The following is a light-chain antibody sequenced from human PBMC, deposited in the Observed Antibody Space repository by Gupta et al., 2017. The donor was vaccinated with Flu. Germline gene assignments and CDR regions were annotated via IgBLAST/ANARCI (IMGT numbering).Light chain of an antibody. CDR3: QQYGSSRGWT. CDR1: QSVSSSY. V-gene: IGKV3-20*01. J-gene: IGKJ1*01. CDR2: GAS. Sequence: EIVLTQSPGTLSLSPGERATLSRRASQSVSSSYLAWYQQKPGQAPRLLIYGASSRATGIPDRFSGSGSGTDFTLTISRREPEDFAVYYCQQYGSSRGWTFGQGTKVEIK.